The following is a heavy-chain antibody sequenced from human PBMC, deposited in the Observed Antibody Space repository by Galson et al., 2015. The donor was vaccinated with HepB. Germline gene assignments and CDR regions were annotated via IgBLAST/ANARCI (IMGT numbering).Heavy chain of an antibody. CDR1: GYTFTGYY. J-gene: IGHJ4*02. V-gene: IGHV1-2*02. Sequence: SVKVSCKASGYTFTGYYIHWVRQAPGQGLEWMGWISPNSGGTNYAQKFQGRVTMTRDTSINTAYMELRRLKSDDTAVYYCTRGPSGWYLDYWGQGTLVTVSS. CDR2: ISPNSGGT. D-gene: IGHD6-19*01. CDR3: TRGPSGWYLDY.